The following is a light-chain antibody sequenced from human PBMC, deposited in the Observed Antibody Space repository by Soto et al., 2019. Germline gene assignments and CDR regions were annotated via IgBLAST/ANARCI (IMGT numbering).Light chain of an antibody. V-gene: IGKV1-5*03. Sequence: DTQMTQSPSTLSGSVGDRVTITCGASQTISSWLAWCQQKPGKAPKLLIYKASTLKSGVPSRFSGSGSGTEFTLTITSLQPEDFATYYCQQFNSYSRTFGQGTKVDIK. CDR1: QTISSW. CDR2: KAS. J-gene: IGKJ1*01. CDR3: QQFNSYSRT.